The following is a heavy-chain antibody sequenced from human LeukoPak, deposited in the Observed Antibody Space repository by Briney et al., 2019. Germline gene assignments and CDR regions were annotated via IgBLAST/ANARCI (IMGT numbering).Heavy chain of an antibody. CDR3: ARSRGGFGDYGSWFDP. J-gene: IGHJ5*02. CDR1: GGSISSSSYY. CDR2: IYYSVST. D-gene: IGHD4-17*01. V-gene: IGHV4-39*07. Sequence: SETLSLTCTVSGGSISSSSYYWGWIRQPPGKGLEWIGSIYYSVSTYDNPSLKSRVTISVDTSKNQFSLKLSSVTAADTAVYFCARSRGGFGDYGSWFDPWGQGTLVTVSS.